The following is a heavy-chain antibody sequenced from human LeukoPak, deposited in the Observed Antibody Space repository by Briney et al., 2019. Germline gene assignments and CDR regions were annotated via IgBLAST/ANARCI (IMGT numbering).Heavy chain of an antibody. V-gene: IGHV4-4*07. CDR2: IYTRGST. CDR3: ARDWGYEILTGYPSPPFDY. CDR1: GGSLSSYY. Sequence: SETLSLTCTVSGGSLSSYYWSWVRQPPGKGLEWIGRIYTRGSTNYNPSPKSRVTMSVDTSKNQFSLKRSSGTAADTAVYYCARDWGYEILTGYPSPPFDYWGQGTLVTVSS. J-gene: IGHJ4*02. D-gene: IGHD3-9*01.